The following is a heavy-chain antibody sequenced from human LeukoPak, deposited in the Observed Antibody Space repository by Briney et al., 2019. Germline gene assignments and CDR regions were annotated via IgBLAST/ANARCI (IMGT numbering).Heavy chain of an antibody. D-gene: IGHD3-10*01. J-gene: IGHJ4*02. CDR2: ISPGDSDT. Sequence: GASLKTSCKRFGYTFTAYWIGWVCQMPGKGLERVGIISPGDSDTRYSPSFQGQFTSSADKSIGPAYLQWDSLKASDTAMYYCAVGTFGSGSFYGPPFDFWGQGTLVTVSP. CDR1: GYTFTAYW. CDR3: AVGTFGSGSFYGPPFDF. V-gene: IGHV5-51*01.